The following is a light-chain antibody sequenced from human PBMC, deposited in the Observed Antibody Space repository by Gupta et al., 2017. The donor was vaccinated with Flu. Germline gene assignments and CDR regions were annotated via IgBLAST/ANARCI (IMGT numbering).Light chain of an antibody. Sequence: DIQMTQSPSSLSASIRDRVTITCRASQGIRDYLAWFQQKPGKAPRSLIYGASNLQSGVPSRFSDRGSGTDFTLTINSLQPEDIATYYCQQYRSYPLTFGGGTKVEI. CDR2: GAS. CDR3: QQYRSYPLT. J-gene: IGKJ4*01. V-gene: IGKV1-16*01. CDR1: QGIRDY.